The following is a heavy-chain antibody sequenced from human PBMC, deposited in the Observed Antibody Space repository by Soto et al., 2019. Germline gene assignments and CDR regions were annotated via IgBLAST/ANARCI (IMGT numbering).Heavy chain of an antibody. CDR1: GYTFTTYG. V-gene: IGHV1-18*01. CDR3: ARYPYVGDHQY. J-gene: IGHJ4*02. CDR2: ISAYSGKT. D-gene: IGHD3-16*01. Sequence: QVQLVQSGGEVKKPRASVKVSCKTSGYTFTTYGISWVRQAPGQGLEWVGWISAYSGKTHYAQKFQGKVTMTTDTSTNTAYLDLRSLRSDDTAVYYCARYPYVGDHQYWGQGTLVTVSS.